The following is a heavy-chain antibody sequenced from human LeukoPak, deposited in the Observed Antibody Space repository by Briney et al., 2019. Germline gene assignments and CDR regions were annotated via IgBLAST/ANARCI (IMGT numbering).Heavy chain of an antibody. D-gene: IGHD6-13*01. J-gene: IGHJ4*02. CDR1: GGSFSGYY. CDR3: ASGIAAAVADY. CDR2: INHSGST. V-gene: IGHV4-34*01. Sequence: SSETLSLTCAVYGGSFSGYYWSWIRQPPGKGLEWIGEINHSGSTNYNPSLKSRVTISVDTSKNQLSLKLSSVTAADTAVYYCASGIAAAVADYWGQGTLVTVSS.